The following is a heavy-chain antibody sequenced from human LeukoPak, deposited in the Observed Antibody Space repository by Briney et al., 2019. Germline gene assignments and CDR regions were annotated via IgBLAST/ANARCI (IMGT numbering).Heavy chain of an antibody. CDR3: ARGRELLLYYYGMDV. Sequence: GGSLRLSCAASGFTFSSYSMNWVRQAPGKGLEWVSSISSSSSYIYYADSVKGRSTISRDNAKNSLYLQMNSLRAEDTAVYYCARGRELLLYYYGMDVWGQGTTVTVSS. CDR1: GFTFSSYS. J-gene: IGHJ6*02. D-gene: IGHD1-26*01. V-gene: IGHV3-21*01. CDR2: ISSSSSYI.